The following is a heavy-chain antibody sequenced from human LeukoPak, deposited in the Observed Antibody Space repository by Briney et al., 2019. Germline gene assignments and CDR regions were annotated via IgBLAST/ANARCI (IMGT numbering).Heavy chain of an antibody. CDR2: INPNSGGT. CDR3: AIIPGDFWSGYPQSHYYMDV. V-gene: IGHV1-2*02. Sequence: ASVKVSCKASGYTFTGYYMHWVRQAPGQGLEWMGWINPNSGGTNYAQKFQGRVTMTRDTSISTAYMELSRLRSDDAAVYYCAIIPGDFWSGYPQSHYYMDVWGKGTTVTVSS. J-gene: IGHJ6*03. CDR1: GYTFTGYY. D-gene: IGHD3-3*01.